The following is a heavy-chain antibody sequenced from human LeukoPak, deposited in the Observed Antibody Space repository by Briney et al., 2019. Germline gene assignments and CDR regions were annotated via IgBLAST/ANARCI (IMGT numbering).Heavy chain of an antibody. CDR2: INPNSGGT. V-gene: IGHV1-2*02. CDR3: ARGPPPNSSGWTIFDY. Sequence: ASVKVSCKASGYTFTGYYMHWVRQAPGQGLEWMGWINPNSGGTNYAQKFQGRVTMTRDTSISTAYMELSRLRSDDTAVYYCARGPPPNSSGWTIFDYWGQGTLSPSPQ. D-gene: IGHD6-19*01. CDR1: GYTFTGYY. J-gene: IGHJ4*02.